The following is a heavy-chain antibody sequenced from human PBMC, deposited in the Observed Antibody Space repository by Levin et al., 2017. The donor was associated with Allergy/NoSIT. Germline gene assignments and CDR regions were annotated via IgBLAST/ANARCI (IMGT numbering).Heavy chain of an antibody. D-gene: IGHD3-10*01. CDR3: TRGVPYFGSGSHSDY. Sequence: GESLKISCAAPGFTFNNFWMIWVRQAPGQGLEWVANIKHDGSEKNYVGSVKGRFTISRDSAENSLFLQMNSLRAEDTGVYYCTRGVPYFGSGSHSDYWGQGTLVSVSS. V-gene: IGHV3-7*01. CDR1: GFTFNNFW. CDR2: IKHDGSEK. J-gene: IGHJ4*02.